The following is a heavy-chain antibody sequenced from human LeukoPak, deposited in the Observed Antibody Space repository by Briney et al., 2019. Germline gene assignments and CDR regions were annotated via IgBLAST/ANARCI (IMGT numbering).Heavy chain of an antibody. V-gene: IGHV4-31*03. CDR3: ARGPPYYDFWSGYSHNYYYGMDV. Sequence: SETLSLTCTVSGGSISSGGYYWSWIRQHPGKGLEWIGYIYYSGSTYYNPSLKSRVTISVDTSKNQFSLKLSSVTAADTAVYYCARGPPYYDFWSGYSHNYYYGMDVWGQGTTVTVSS. CDR1: GGSISSGGYY. CDR2: IYYSGST. D-gene: IGHD3-3*01. J-gene: IGHJ6*02.